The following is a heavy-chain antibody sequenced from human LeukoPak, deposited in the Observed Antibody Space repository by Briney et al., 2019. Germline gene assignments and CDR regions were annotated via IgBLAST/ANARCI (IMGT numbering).Heavy chain of an antibody. D-gene: IGHD3-16*01. V-gene: IGHV1-18*01. CDR2: INPNSGGT. CDR3: ARGLAAPKGLGIEY. CDR1: GYTFTSYD. Sequence: GASVKVSCKASGYTFTSYDINWVRQAPGQGLEWMGWINPNSGGTNYAQKLQGRVTMTTDTSTTTAYMELRSLRSDDTAVYYCARGLAAPKGLGIEYWGQGALVTVSS. J-gene: IGHJ4*02.